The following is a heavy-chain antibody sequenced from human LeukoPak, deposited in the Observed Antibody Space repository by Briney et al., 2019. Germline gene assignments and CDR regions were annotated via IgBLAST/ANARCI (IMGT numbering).Heavy chain of an antibody. CDR3: AKQRGNTAMVTVDY. CDR2: ISESAGST. V-gene: IGHV3-23*01. Sequence: GGSLRLSCAASGFSFNDYAMSWVRQAPGKGLEWVSAISESAGSTYYADSVKGRFTISRDNSRNTLYLQMNSLRAEDTAVYYCAKQRGNTAMVTVDYWGQGTLVTVSS. D-gene: IGHD5-18*01. J-gene: IGHJ4*02. CDR1: GFSFNDYA.